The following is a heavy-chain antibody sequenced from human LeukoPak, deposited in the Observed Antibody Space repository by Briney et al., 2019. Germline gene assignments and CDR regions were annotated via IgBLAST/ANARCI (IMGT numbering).Heavy chain of an antibody. J-gene: IGHJ5*02. CDR1: GGSISSYY. D-gene: IGHD3-10*01. Sequence: ETLSLTCTVSGGSISSYYWSWVRQAPGKGLEWVSGINWNGGSTGYADSVKGRFTISRDNAKNSLYLQMNSLRAEDTALYHCARGYYYGSGSSDGWFDPWGQGTLVTVSS. V-gene: IGHV3-20*01. CDR2: INWNGGST. CDR3: ARGYYYGSGSSDGWFDP.